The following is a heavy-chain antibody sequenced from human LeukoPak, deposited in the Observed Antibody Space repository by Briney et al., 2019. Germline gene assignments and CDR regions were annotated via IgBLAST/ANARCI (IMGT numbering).Heavy chain of an antibody. CDR3: AKDTDDYGDWTFDY. Sequence: GGSLRLSCAASGFTFDDYAMHWVRQAPGKGLEWVSLISGDGGSTYYADSVKGRFIISRDNSKNSLYLQMDSLRTEDTALYYCAKDTDDYGDWTFDYWGQGTLVTVSS. J-gene: IGHJ4*02. V-gene: IGHV3-43*02. D-gene: IGHD4-17*01. CDR2: ISGDGGST. CDR1: GFTFDDYA.